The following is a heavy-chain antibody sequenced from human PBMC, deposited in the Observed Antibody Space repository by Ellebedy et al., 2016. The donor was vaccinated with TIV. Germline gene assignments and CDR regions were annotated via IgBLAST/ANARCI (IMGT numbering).Heavy chain of an antibody. CDR1: GFTFSTYW. CDR3: ARWYDDSWTGFYT. Sequence: GESLKISCAAFGFTFSTYWMSWVRQAPGKGLEWVANIKYDGSETYYGDSVKGRFTISRDNARKSLYLQMDSLRAEDTAVYYCARWYDDSWTGFYTWGQGTQVTVSS. V-gene: IGHV3-7*02. D-gene: IGHD3-3*01. CDR2: IKYDGSET. J-gene: IGHJ5*02.